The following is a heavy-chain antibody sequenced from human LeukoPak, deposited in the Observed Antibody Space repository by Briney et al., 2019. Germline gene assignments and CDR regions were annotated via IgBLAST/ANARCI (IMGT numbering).Heavy chain of an antibody. CDR1: GFTFSSYS. CDR3: ARVQSSFVGPFDY. CDR2: ISSSSSTI. D-gene: IGHD6-6*01. J-gene: IGHJ4*02. Sequence: QPGGSLRLSCAASGFTFSSYSMNWVRQAPGKGLEWVSYISSSSSTIYYADSVKGRFTISRDNAKNSLYLQMNSLRAEDTAVYYCARVQSSFVGPFDYWGQGTLVTVSS. V-gene: IGHV3-48*04.